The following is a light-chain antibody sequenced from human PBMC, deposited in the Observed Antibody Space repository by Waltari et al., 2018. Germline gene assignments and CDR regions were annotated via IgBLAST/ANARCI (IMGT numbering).Light chain of an antibody. Sequence: DIQLTQSPSFLSPSVGHRVTITCRASQDISSYLAWYQQKPGKAPKLLIYAASSLQSGVPPRFSGSGSGSEFTLTISSLQPEDIATYYCQHLHSYPWTFGQGTRVEIK. J-gene: IGKJ1*01. CDR3: QHLHSYPWT. CDR1: QDISSY. V-gene: IGKV1-9*01. CDR2: AAS.